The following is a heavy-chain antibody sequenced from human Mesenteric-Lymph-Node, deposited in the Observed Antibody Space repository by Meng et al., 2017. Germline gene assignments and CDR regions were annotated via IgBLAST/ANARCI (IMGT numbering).Heavy chain of an antibody. V-gene: IGHV4-31*03. CDR2: IYYSGST. CDR3: ARAGRWLQSGYWYFDL. Sequence: SETLSLTCTVPGGSISSGGYYWSWIRQHPGKGLEWIGYIYYSGSTYYNPSLKSRVTISVDTSKNQFSLKLSSVTAADTAVYYCARAGRWLQSGYWYFDLWGHGTLVTVSS. J-gene: IGHJ2*01. CDR1: GGSISSGGYY. D-gene: IGHD5-24*01.